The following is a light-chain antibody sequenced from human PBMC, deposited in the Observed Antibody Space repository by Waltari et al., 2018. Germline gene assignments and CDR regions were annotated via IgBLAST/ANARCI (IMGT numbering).Light chain of an antibody. J-gene: IGKJ2*01. CDR2: AAA. CDR3: HHYDDYPYT. V-gene: IGKV1-16*01. CDR1: QRISTY. Sequence: DIQMTQSPSSLSASIGDRVTITCRASQRISTYLAWFQQRPGKAPKALIYAAARLQSDVPSRFSASGPGTEFTLTINSLQPEDFATYYCHHYDDYPYTFGQGTKLEI.